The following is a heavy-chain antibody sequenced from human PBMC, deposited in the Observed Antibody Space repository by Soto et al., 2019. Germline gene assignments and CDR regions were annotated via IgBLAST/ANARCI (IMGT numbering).Heavy chain of an antibody. J-gene: IGHJ3*02. CDR2: IRSKAYGGTT. V-gene: IGHV3-49*03. D-gene: IGHD2-21*02. Sequence: GGSLRLSCTASGFTFGDYAMSWFRQAPGKGLEWVGLIRSKAYGGTTEYAASVKGRFTISRDDSKSIAYLQMNSLKTEDTAVYYCTRGFVVATASDAFDIWGQGTMVTVSS. CDR1: GFTFGDYA. CDR3: TRGFVVATASDAFDI.